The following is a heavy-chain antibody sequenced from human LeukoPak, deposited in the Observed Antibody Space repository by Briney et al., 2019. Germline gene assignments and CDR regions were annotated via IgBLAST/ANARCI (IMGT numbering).Heavy chain of an antibody. CDR2: IRSKAYRGTT. Sequence: GGSLRLSCAASGFTFSSYGMHWVRQAPGKGLEWVGFIRSKAYRGTTEYAASVKGRFTISRDDSESVVYLQMNSLKSEDTAVYYCSRGPIQLWVHNGVDVWGQGTTVTVSS. V-gene: IGHV3-49*04. J-gene: IGHJ6*02. CDR3: SRGPIQLWVHNGVDV. D-gene: IGHD5-18*01. CDR1: GFTFSSYG.